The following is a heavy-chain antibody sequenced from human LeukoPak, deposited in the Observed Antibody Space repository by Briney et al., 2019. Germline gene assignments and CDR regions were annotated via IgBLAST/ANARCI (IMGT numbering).Heavy chain of an antibody. CDR2: ISGRSDNT. CDR3: AKWGDYDVLTGYYVSDF. J-gene: IGHJ4*02. Sequence: GGSLRLSCAASGFIFSNYAMYWVRQAPGKGLEWVSAISGRSDNTYYADSVKGRFTLSRDSSKNTLYLQMNSLRADDTAVYYCAKWGDYDVLTGYYVSDFWGQGTLVTVSS. CDR1: GFIFSNYA. V-gene: IGHV3-23*01. D-gene: IGHD3-9*01.